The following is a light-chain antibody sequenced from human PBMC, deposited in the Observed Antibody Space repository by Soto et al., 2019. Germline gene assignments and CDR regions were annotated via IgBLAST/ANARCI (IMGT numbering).Light chain of an antibody. V-gene: IGKV1-27*01. CDR2: AAS. J-gene: IGKJ5*01. Sequence: DIQMTQSPSSLSASVGDRVTITCRASQGISNFLAWYQQKPGNVPKLLISAASTLQSGVPYRFSGSGSGTDFTLTITRLQPEDVATYYCQKYSSVITFGQGTRLEIK. CDR3: QKYSSVIT. CDR1: QGISNF.